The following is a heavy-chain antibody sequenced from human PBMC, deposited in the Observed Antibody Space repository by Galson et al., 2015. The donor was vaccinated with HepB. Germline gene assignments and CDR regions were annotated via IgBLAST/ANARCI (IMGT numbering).Heavy chain of an antibody. V-gene: IGHV1-69*13. CDR2: IIPIFGTA. D-gene: IGHD3-22*01. J-gene: IGHJ3*02. CDR3: AREGVDSSGYYGSAFDI. CDR1: GGTFSSYA. Sequence: SVKVSCKASGGTFSSYAISWVRQAPGQGLEWMGGIIPIFGTANYAQKFQGRVTITADESTSTAYMELSSLRSEDTAVYYCAREGVDSSGYYGSAFDIWGQGTMVTVSS.